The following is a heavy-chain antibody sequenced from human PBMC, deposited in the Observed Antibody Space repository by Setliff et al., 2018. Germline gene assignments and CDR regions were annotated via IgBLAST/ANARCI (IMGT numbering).Heavy chain of an antibody. CDR1: GGTFSSYA. J-gene: IGHJ6*03. CDR2: IIPIFGTA. Sequence: SVKVSCKASGGTFSSYAISWVRQAPGRGLEWMGRIIPIFGTANYAQKFQGRVTITADKSTSTAYMELRSLRSEDTAVYYCARVKVIVGATPRTYYMDVWGKGTTVTVSS. CDR3: ARVKVIVGATPRTYYMDV. V-gene: IGHV1-69*06. D-gene: IGHD1-26*01.